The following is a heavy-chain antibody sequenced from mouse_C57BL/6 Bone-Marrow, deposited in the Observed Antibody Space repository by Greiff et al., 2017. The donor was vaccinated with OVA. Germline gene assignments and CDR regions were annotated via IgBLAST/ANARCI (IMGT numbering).Heavy chain of an antibody. CDR3: AGYGSSGSSWFAY. J-gene: IGHJ3*01. CDR1: GYTFTSYW. V-gene: IGHV1-52*01. Sequence: VKLQQPGAELVRPGSSVKLSCKASGYTFTSYWMHWVKQRPIQGLEWIGNIDPSDSETHYNQKFKDKATLTVDKSSSTAYMQLSSLTSEDSAVYYCAGYGSSGSSWFAYWGQGTLVTVSA. CDR2: IDPSDSET. D-gene: IGHD1-1*01.